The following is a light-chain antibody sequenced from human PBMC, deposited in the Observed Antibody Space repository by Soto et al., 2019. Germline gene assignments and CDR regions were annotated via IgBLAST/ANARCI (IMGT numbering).Light chain of an antibody. CDR3: QSYDSSLSALYV. CDR1: SSNIGAGYE. J-gene: IGLJ1*01. V-gene: IGLV1-40*01. CDR2: GNN. Sequence: QSVLTQPPSVSGAPGQRVTISCTGSSSNIGAGYEVHWYQQLPGTAPKLIIYGNNNRPSGVPDRFSGSKSGTSASLAITGLQAEAEADYYCQSYDSSLSALYVFGTGTKVTVL.